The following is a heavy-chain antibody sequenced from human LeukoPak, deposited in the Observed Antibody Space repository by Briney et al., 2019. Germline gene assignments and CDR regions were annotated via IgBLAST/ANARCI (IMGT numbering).Heavy chain of an antibody. V-gene: IGHV3-48*01. CDR3: AGDYGGNPASYYYYYMDV. CDR2: ISSSSSTI. CDR1: GFTFSSYS. J-gene: IGHJ6*03. D-gene: IGHD4-23*01. Sequence: GGSLRLSCAASGFTFSSYSMNWVRQAPGKGLEWVSYISSSSSTIYYADSVKGRFTISRDNAKNSLYLQMNSLRAEDTAVYYCAGDYGGNPASYYYYYMDVWGKGTTVTVSS.